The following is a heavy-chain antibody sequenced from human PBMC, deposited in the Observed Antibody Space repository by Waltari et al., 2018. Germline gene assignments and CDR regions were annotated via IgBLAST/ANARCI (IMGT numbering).Heavy chain of an antibody. CDR1: GGSISSSSNYY. V-gene: IGHV4-39*01. CDR2: IYYNWST. Sequence: QLQLQESGPGLVKPSETLSLTCTVSGGSISSSSNYYWGWIRQPPGKGLEWIGSIYYNWSTYYNPSLTSRVTISVDTSKNQFSLKLSSVTAADTVVYYCARRAWGSGWSYWGQGTLVAVSS. D-gene: IGHD6-19*01. J-gene: IGHJ4*02. CDR3: ARRAWGSGWSY.